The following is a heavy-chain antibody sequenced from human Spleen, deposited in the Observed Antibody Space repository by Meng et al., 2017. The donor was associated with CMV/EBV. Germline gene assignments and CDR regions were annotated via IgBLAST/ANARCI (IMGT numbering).Heavy chain of an antibody. CDR3: ARGKELWELHHNLFDY. V-gene: IGHV1-18*01. CDR2: ISTYSGNT. Sequence: ASVKVSCKASGGTFSSYAITWVRQAPGQGLEWMGRISTYSGNTNYAQKVQDRVSMTTDTSTATAYMELWSLRSDDTAVYYCARGKELWELHHNLFDYWGQGTVVTVSS. J-gene: IGHJ4*02. D-gene: IGHD1-26*01. CDR1: GGTFSSYA.